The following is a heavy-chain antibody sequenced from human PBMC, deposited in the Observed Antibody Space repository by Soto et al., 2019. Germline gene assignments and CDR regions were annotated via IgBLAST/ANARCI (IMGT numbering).Heavy chain of an antibody. D-gene: IGHD1-26*01. CDR3: ARREIQGPIDY. CDR1: GYSISSSNW. V-gene: IGHV4-28*01. CDR2: IYYSGTT. J-gene: IGHJ4*02. Sequence: SETLSLTCAVSGYSISSSNWWGWFRQPPGKGLEWIGYIYYSGTTYYNPSLKSRVTMSVDTSKNQFSLKLTSVTAVDTAVYYCARREIQGPIDYSGQGTLVTVSS.